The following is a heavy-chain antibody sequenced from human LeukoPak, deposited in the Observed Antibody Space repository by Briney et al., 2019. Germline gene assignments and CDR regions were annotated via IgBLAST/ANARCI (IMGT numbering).Heavy chain of an antibody. D-gene: IGHD6-13*01. CDR1: GFTFSSYA. Sequence: PGGSLRLSCAASGFTFSSYAMSRVRQAPGKALEGVSAFSGSGGIPYYADPVKGRFPISRDNSKITLYLQMNSLRAEDTAVYYCAKDLAAAVVDGMDVWGKGTTVTVSS. J-gene: IGHJ6*04. CDR3: AKDLAAAVVDGMDV. CDR2: FSGSGGIP. V-gene: IGHV3-23*01.